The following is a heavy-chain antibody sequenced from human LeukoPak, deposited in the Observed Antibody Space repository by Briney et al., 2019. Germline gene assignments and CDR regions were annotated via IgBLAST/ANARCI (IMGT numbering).Heavy chain of an antibody. CDR2: DYYSGST. Sequence: PSEPVSLPCSLWGRSISRYYWIWIRHPPGRGREYSGYDYYSGSTNYHPSLKSRVTISLDISKNQFSLKLSSVTAAHTGVYYCATLLPAAYFDFWGQGTLVTVSS. D-gene: IGHD2-2*01. CDR1: GRSISRYY. J-gene: IGHJ4*02. CDR3: ATLLPAAYFDF. V-gene: IGHV4-59*08.